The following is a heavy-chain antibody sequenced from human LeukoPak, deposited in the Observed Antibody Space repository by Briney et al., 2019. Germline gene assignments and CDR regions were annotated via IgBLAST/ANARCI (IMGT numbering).Heavy chain of an antibody. CDR3: ARASFGVVIFDY. CDR2: INPSGGST. V-gene: IGHV1-46*01. CDR1: GYTFTSYY. Sequence: GASVNVSCTASGYTFTSYYMHWVRQAPGQGLEWMGIINPSGGSTSYAQKFQGRVTMTRDTSTSTVYMELSSLRSEDTAVYYCARASFGVVIFDYWGQGTLVTVSS. D-gene: IGHD3-3*01. J-gene: IGHJ4*02.